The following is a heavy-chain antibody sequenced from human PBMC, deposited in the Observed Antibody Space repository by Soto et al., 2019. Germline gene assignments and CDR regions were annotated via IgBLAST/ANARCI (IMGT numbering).Heavy chain of an antibody. Sequence: SETLSLTCTVSGGSISSYYWSWIRQPPGKGLEWIGYIYYSGETNDNPSLKSRVTISVDTSKNQFSLSLSSLTAADTAVYYCARDTRYGVLDYWGQGTLVTVSS. D-gene: IGHD4-17*01. CDR3: ARDTRYGVLDY. CDR1: GGSISSYY. V-gene: IGHV4-59*01. CDR2: IYYSGET. J-gene: IGHJ4*02.